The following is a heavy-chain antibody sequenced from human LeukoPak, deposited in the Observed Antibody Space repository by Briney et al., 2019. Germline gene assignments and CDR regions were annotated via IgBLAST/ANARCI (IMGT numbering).Heavy chain of an antibody. V-gene: IGHV3-9*01. Sequence: GGSLRLSCAASGFTFDDYAMHWVRQAPGKGPEWVSGISWNSGSIGYADSVKGRFTISRDNAKNSLYLQMNSLRAEDTALYYCAKDSDISGSYSYFDYWGQGTLVTVSS. CDR2: ISWNSGSI. D-gene: IGHD1-26*01. J-gene: IGHJ4*02. CDR3: AKDSDISGSYSYFDY. CDR1: GFTFDDYA.